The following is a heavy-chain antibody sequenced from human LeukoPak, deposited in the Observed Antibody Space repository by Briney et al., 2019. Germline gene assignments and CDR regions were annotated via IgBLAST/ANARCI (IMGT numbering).Heavy chain of an antibody. V-gene: IGHV4-59*08. D-gene: IGHD3-16*02. CDR3: ARHSLKLVDADFDC. CDR2: IYYGGRT. J-gene: IGHJ4*02. CDR1: GGSISSYH. Sequence: SETLSLTCTVSGGSISSYHWSWIRQPPGKGLEWIGYIYYGGRTNYNPSLKSRVTISVDTSKNQFSLKVSSVTAADTAVYYCARHSLKLVDADFDCWGQGTLVTVSS.